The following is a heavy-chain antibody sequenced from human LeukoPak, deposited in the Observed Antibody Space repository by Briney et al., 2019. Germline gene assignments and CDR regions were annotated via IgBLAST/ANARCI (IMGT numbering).Heavy chain of an antibody. CDR2: IYPGDSDT. V-gene: IGHV5-51*01. D-gene: IGHD4-11*01. Sequence: GTSLQISCQGSGYIFTSYWIGWARPMPGEGLEGMGIIYPGDSDTCYSPSSQGQVIISADKSTSTAYLQWSSLKASDTAMYYCASPSYSDYPSYACDIWGQGTMVTVSS. CDR3: ASPSYSDYPSYACDI. J-gene: IGHJ3*02. CDR1: GYIFTSYW.